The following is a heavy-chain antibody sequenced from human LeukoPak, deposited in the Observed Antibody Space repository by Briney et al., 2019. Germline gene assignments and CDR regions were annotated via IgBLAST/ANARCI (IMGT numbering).Heavy chain of an antibody. CDR3: ARDSAYGSGSYLPGYYYYYGMDV. J-gene: IGHJ6*02. CDR1: GFTVSSNY. V-gene: IGHV3-66*01. CDR2: IYSGGST. Sequence: GGSLRLSSAASGFTVSSNYMSWVRQAPGKGLEWVSVIYSGGSTYYADSVKGRFTISRDNSKNTLYLQMNSLRAEDTAVYYCARDSAYGSGSYLPGYYYYYGMDVWGQGTTVTVSS. D-gene: IGHD3-10*01.